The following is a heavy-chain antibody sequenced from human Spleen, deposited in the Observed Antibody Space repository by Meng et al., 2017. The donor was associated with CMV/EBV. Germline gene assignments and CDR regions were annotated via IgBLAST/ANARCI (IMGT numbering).Heavy chain of an antibody. CDR1: GGSISSSSYY. CDR3: ARWGGGLGELSLSTYYFDY. D-gene: IGHD3-16*02. V-gene: IGHV4-39*07. J-gene: IGHJ4*02. CDR2: IYYSGST. Sequence: SETLSLTCTVSGGSISSSSYYWGWIRQPPGKGLEWIGSIYYSGSTYYNPSLKSRVTISVDTSKNQFSLKLSSVTAADTAVHYCARWGGGLGELSLSTYYFDYWGQGTLVTVSS.